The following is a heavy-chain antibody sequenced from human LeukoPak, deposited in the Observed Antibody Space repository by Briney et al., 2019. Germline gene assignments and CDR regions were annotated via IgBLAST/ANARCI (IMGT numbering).Heavy chain of an antibody. CDR1: GFTFSSYA. CDR3: AGAPTAHDAFDI. J-gene: IGHJ3*02. V-gene: IGHV3-66*01. D-gene: IGHD4-17*01. Sequence: GGSLRLSCAASGFTFSSYAMSWVRQAPGKGLEWVSVIYSGGSTYYADSVKGRFTISRDNSKNTLYLQMNSLRAEDTAVYYCAGAPTAHDAFDIWGQGTMVTVSS. CDR2: IYSGGST.